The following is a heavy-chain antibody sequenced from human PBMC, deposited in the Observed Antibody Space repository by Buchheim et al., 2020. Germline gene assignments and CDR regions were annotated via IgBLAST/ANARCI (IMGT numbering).Heavy chain of an antibody. Sequence: QLQPQESGPGLVKPSETLSLTCTVSGGSISSSSYYWGWIRQPPGKGLEWIGSIYYSGSTYYNLSLKSRVTIAVEPSKNPFSLKLSSVTAADTAVYYCARPNWGSAHYYGMDVWGQGTT. J-gene: IGHJ6*02. CDR2: IYYSGST. CDR1: GGSISSSSYY. D-gene: IGHD7-27*01. CDR3: ARPNWGSAHYYGMDV. V-gene: IGHV4-39*07.